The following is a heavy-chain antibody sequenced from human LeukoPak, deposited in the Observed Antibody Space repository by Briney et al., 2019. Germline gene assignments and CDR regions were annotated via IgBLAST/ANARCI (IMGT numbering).Heavy chain of an antibody. J-gene: IGHJ3*02. V-gene: IGHV3-21*01. CDR3: ARDHVTSYDFWSGDAFDI. CDR1: GFTFSSYS. Sequence: GGSLRLSCAASGFTFSSYSMNWVRQAPGKGLEWVSSISSSGSYIHYADSVKGRFTISRDNAKNSLYLQMNSLRAEDTAVYYCARDHVTSYDFWSGDAFDIWGQGTMVTVSS. D-gene: IGHD3-3*01. CDR2: ISSSGSYI.